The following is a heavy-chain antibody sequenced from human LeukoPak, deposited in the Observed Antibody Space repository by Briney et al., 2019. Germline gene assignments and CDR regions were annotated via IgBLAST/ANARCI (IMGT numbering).Heavy chain of an antibody. J-gene: IGHJ4*02. D-gene: IGHD3-10*01. CDR2: IIPIFGTA. CDR3: AQDTNYYGSGFSFY. V-gene: IGHV1-69*05. Sequence: ASVKVSCKASGYTFTSYGISWVRQAPGQGLEWMGRIIPIFGTANYAQKFQGRVTITTDESTSTAYMELSSLRSEDTAVYYCAQDTNYYGSGFSFYWGQGTLVTVSS. CDR1: GYTFTSYG.